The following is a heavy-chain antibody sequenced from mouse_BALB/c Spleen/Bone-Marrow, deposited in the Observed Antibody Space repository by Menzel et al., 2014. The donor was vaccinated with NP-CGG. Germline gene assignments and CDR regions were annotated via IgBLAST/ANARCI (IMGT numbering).Heavy chain of an antibody. CDR3: GRGNYDYDSWFGY. J-gene: IGHJ3*01. CDR1: GYSFTGYF. Sequence: EVQLQQSGPELVKPGASVKISCKASGYSFTGYFMNWMKQSHGKSLEWIGRINPYNGDPFYNQKFKGKATLTVDKSSNTAPMELLSLTSEDSAVYYCGRGNYDYDSWFGYWGQGTLVTVSA. CDR2: INPYNGDP. V-gene: IGHV1-37*01. D-gene: IGHD2-4*01.